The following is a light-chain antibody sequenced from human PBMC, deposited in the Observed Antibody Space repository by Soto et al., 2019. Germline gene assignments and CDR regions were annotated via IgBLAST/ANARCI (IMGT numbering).Light chain of an antibody. J-gene: IGKJ4*01. CDR2: DAS. CDR1: QDIRKF. V-gene: IGKV1-33*01. Sequence: DIQMTQSPSSLSASVGDRVTITCQASQDIRKFLNWYQQRPGRAPKLLINDASNLEAGVPTRFSGTGSGTDFTLTISSLQPDDFATYFCQHYYNLPLTFGGGTKVEIK. CDR3: QHYYNLPLT.